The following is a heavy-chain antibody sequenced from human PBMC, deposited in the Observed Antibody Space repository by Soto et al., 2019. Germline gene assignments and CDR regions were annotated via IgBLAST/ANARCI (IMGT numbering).Heavy chain of an antibody. CDR1: GFTFSSYW. J-gene: IGHJ5*02. Sequence: GGSLRLSCAASGFTFSSYWMSWVRQAPGKGLEWVASIKQDGSEKYYVDSVKGRFTISRDNAKNSLYLQMNSLRAEDTAVYYCARDGVGYSYVPNWFDPWGQGTLVTVSS. D-gene: IGHD5-18*01. V-gene: IGHV3-7*01. CDR2: IKQDGSEK. CDR3: ARDGVGYSYVPNWFDP.